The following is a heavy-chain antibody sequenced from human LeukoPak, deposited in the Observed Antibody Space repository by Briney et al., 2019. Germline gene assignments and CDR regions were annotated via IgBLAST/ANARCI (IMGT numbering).Heavy chain of an antibody. CDR1: GFTFSSHW. D-gene: IGHD3-22*01. J-gene: IGHJ3*02. CDR2: IGEDGSNT. Sequence: AGGSLRLSCAASGFTFSSHWMHWVRQAPGKGLVWVSRIGEDGSNTNYADSVKGRFTISRDNSKNTLYLQMNSLRAEDTAVYYCARGTPYDSSGYYYEGTPFDIWGQGTMVTVSS. CDR3: ARGTPYDSSGYYYEGTPFDI. V-gene: IGHV3-74*01.